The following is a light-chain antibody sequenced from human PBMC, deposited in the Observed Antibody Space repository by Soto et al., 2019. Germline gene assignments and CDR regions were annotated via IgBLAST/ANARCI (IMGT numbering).Light chain of an antibody. V-gene: IGKV4-1*01. J-gene: IGKJ1*01. Sequence: DIVMTQSPDSLAVSLGERATINCKSSQSVFHSPNNKNYLAWYQQKPGQPPKLLIFSGSGSGTDFTLTISSLQAEDVAVYYCQHYYNAPRTFGQGTKVDIK. CDR1: QSVFHSPNNKNY. CDR3: QHYYNAPRT.